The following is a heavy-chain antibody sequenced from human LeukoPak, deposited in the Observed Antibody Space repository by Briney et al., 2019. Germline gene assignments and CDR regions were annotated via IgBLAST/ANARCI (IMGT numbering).Heavy chain of an antibody. CDR1: GGTFSTYA. CDR3: ARGRQGYCGCGRCYICQF. V-gene: IGHV1-69*01. CDR2: IIPLFGTA. J-gene: IGHJ4*02. D-gene: IGHD2-15*01. Sequence: SSVKVSCKASGGTFSTYAISWVRQAPGQGLEWMGGIIPLFGTANYAQKFQGRVTITADESTSTAYMELSSLRSDDTALYYCARGRQGYCGCGRCYICQFWGQGTLVTVSS.